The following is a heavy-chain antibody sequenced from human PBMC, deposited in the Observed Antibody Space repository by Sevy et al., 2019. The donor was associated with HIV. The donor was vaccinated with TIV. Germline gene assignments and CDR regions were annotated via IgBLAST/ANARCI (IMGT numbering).Heavy chain of an antibody. J-gene: IGHJ4*02. Sequence: ASVKVSCKASGYYFTGYYVHWVRQAPGQELEWMGWINPNGGGTNIGQKFHGRVTMSRDTSITTAYMELIRLRSNDTGVYYCARSVYGSGTYLNDYWGQGTLVTVSS. CDR3: ARSVYGSGTYLNDY. CDR1: GYYFTGYY. V-gene: IGHV1-2*02. D-gene: IGHD3-10*01. CDR2: INPNGGGT.